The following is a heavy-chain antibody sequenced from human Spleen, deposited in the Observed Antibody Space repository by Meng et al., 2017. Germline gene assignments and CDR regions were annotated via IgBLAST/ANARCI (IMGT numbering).Heavy chain of an antibody. CDR1: GFTFSSYE. CDR3: ARAVAGTYYYYYGMDV. V-gene: IGHV3-48*03. D-gene: IGHD6-19*01. CDR2: ISSIGSTI. Sequence: GGSLRPSCAASGFTFSSYEMNWVRQAPGKGLEWVSYISSIGSTIYYADPVKGRFTITRDNAKNTLYLQMNSLRAEDTAVYYCARAVAGTYYYYYGMDVWGREGTVTVSS. J-gene: IGHJ6*02.